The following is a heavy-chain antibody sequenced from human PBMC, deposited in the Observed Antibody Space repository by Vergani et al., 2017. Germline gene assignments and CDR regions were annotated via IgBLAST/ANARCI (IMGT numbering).Heavy chain of an antibody. CDR2: ISGSGGST. CDR3: AKVXHIVVVTATAYYYYGMDV. V-gene: IGHV3-23*01. Sequence: EVQLLESGGGLVQPGGSLRLSCAASGFTFSSYAMSWVRQAPGKGLEWVSAISGSGGSTYYADSVKGRFTISRDNSKNTLYLQMNSLRAEDTAVYYCAKVXHIVVVTATAYYYYGMDVWGQGTTVTVSS. J-gene: IGHJ6*02. D-gene: IGHD2-21*02. CDR1: GFTFSSYA.